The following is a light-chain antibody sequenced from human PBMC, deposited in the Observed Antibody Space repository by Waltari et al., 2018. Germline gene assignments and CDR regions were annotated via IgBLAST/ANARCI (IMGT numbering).Light chain of an antibody. V-gene: IGLV2-23*02. J-gene: IGLJ1*01. CDR1: SSDVGSYNL. CDR2: EVS. Sequence: QSALTQPASVSGSPGQSITISCTGTSSDVGSYNLVSWYQHHPGKAPKLMIFEVSKRPSGVSNRFSGSKSGSTASLTISGLRAEDEADYYCCSYAGSSTFYVFGIGTKVTVL. CDR3: CSYAGSSTFYV.